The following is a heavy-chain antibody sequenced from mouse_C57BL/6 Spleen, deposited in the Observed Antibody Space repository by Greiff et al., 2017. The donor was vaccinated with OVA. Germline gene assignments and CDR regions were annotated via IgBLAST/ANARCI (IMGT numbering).Heavy chain of an antibody. CDR1: GFSLTSYG. CDR3: ARNSPITTVVAPDAMDY. J-gene: IGHJ4*01. V-gene: IGHV2-2*01. Sequence: VMLVESGPGLVQPSQSLSITCTVSGFSLTSYGVHWVRQSPGKGLEWLGVIWSGGSTDYNAAFISRLSISKDNSKSQVFFKMNSLQADDTAIYYCARNSPITTVVAPDAMDYWGQGTSVTVSS. D-gene: IGHD1-1*01. CDR2: IWSGGST.